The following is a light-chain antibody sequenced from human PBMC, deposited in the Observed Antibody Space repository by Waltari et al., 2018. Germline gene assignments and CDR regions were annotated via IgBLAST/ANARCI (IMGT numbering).Light chain of an antibody. J-gene: IGKJ2*01. V-gene: IGKV4-1*01. Sequence: DIVMTQSPDTLTVSLGERATINCKTGQSVLYTPKHKNYLGWYHQKPGQPPKLLIYWASTRDSGVPDRFIGSGSGTDFTLTISTLRPEDSATYYCQQSYTAPYTFGQGTHLEVK. CDR3: QQSYTAPYT. CDR2: WAS. CDR1: QSVLYTPKHKNY.